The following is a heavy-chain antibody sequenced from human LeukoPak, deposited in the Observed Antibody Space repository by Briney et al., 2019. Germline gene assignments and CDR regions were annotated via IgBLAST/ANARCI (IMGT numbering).Heavy chain of an antibody. CDR3: ARVLTGEYYYYAMDV. J-gene: IGHJ6*02. D-gene: IGHD3-10*01. Sequence: PGGSLRLSCAASGFTFSSYWMHWVRQAPGKGLVWVSRINSDVSSTSYADSVKGRFTISRDNAKNTLYLQMNSLRAEDTAVYYCARVLTGEYYYYAMDVWGQGTTVTVSS. CDR2: INSDVSST. CDR1: GFTFSSYW. V-gene: IGHV3-74*01.